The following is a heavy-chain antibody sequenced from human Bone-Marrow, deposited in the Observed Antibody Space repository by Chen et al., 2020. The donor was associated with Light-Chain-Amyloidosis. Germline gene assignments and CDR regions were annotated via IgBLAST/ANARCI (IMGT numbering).Heavy chain of an antibody. J-gene: IGHJ6*02. D-gene: IGHD4-17*01. Sequence: QVQLVESGGGVVQPGKSLRLSCAASGFTFRTSGIHWVRQAPGKGLEWVALISYDGNNQYYSDSVKGRFTISRDNSKNTVYLQMNSLRLEDTALYYCAKDLQTYGDYDYYYYGLDVWGQGTAVTVSS. CDR2: ISYDGNNQ. V-gene: IGHV3-30*18. CDR3: AKDLQTYGDYDYYYYGLDV. CDR1: GFTFRTSG.